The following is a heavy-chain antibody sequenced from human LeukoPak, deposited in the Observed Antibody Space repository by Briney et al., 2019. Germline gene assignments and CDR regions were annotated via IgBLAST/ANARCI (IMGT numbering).Heavy chain of an antibody. CDR3: ARASGYCSGGSCRNDAFDI. V-gene: IGHV3-21*01. J-gene: IGHJ3*02. CDR2: ISSSSSYI. CDR1: GFSLSSYT. D-gene: IGHD2-15*01. Sequence: GGSLRLSCAASGFSLSSYTMNWVRQAPGKGLEWVSSISSSSSYIYYADSVKGRFTISRDNAKNSLYLQMNSLRAEDTAVYYCARASGYCSGGSCRNDAFDIWGQGTMVTVSS.